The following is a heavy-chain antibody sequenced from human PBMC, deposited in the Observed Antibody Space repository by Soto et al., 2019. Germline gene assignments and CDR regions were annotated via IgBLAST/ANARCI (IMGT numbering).Heavy chain of an antibody. V-gene: IGHV3-23*01. D-gene: IGHD2-21*01. Sequence: GGSLRLSCAASGFTFSSYAMSWVRQAPGKGLEWVSAISGSGGSTYYADSVKGRFTISRDNSKNTLYLQMNSLRAEDTAVYYCACAYCLTTTCHWGPGHWGQGTLVTVSS. CDR1: GFTFSSYA. CDR2: ISGSGGST. J-gene: IGHJ4*02. CDR3: ACAYCLTTTCHWGPGH.